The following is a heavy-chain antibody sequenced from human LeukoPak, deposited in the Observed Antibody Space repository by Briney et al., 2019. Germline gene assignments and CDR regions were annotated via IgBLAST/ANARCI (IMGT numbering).Heavy chain of an antibody. J-gene: IGHJ5*02. V-gene: IGHV5-51*01. D-gene: IGHD4-11*01. CDR2: IYPGDSDT. CDR1: GYSFSSYW. Sequence: GASLKISCKGSGYSFSSYWIGWVRQMPGKGLEWMGIIYPGDSDTKYNPSFQGQVTISADKSISTAYLQWSSLKASDTAMYYCARSNYLINWFDPWGQGTLVTVSS. CDR3: ARSNYLINWFDP.